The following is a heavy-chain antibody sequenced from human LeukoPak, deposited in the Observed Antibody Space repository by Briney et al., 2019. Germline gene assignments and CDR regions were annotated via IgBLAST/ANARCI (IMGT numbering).Heavy chain of an antibody. V-gene: IGHV3-23*01. CDR1: GFTFSSYG. D-gene: IGHD2-15*01. Sequence: GGSLRLSCAASGFTFSSYGMSWVRQAPGKGLKWVSGISGSGGNTYFADSVKGRFTISKDNSKNTLYLQMISLRAEDTAVYYCARVHGGYPFDYWGQGTLVTVSS. J-gene: IGHJ4*02. CDR2: ISGSGGNT. CDR3: ARVHGGYPFDY.